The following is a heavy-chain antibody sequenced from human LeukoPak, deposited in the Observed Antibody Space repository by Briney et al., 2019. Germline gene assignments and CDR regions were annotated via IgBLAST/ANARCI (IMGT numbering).Heavy chain of an antibody. CDR3: ARDLPPYYFDY. Sequence: ASVKVACKVSGYTFTGYYMHWVRQAPGQGLEWMGWINPNTGVTNYVQKFLGRVTITRDTSISTAYMELSRLRSDDTAVYYCARDLPPYYFDYWGQGTLVTVSS. V-gene: IGHV1-2*02. CDR1: GYTFTGYY. CDR2: INPNTGVT. J-gene: IGHJ4*02.